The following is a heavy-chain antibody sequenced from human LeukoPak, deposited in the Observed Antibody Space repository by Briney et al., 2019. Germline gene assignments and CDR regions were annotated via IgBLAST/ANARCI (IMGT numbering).Heavy chain of an antibody. CDR2: IYYSGST. Sequence: SETLSLTCTVSGGSISSYYWSWIRQPPGKGLEWIGYIYYSGSTNYNPSLKSRVTISVDTSKNRFSLKLSSVTAADTAVYYCARARFGYSYGPNWFDPWGQGTLVTVSS. D-gene: IGHD5-18*01. J-gene: IGHJ5*02. V-gene: IGHV4-59*01. CDR1: GGSISSYY. CDR3: ARARFGYSYGPNWFDP.